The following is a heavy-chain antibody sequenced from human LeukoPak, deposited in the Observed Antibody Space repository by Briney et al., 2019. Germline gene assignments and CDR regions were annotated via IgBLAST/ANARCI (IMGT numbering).Heavy chain of an antibody. CDR2: INHSGST. J-gene: IGHJ4*02. Sequence: SETLSLTCAVYGGSFSGYYWSWIRQPPGKGLEWIGEINHSGSTNYNPSLKSRVTISVDTSRNQFSLKLSSVTAADTAVYYCARDPDYYGSGSHDDYWGQGTLVTVSS. V-gene: IGHV4-34*01. CDR3: ARDPDYYGSGSHDDY. CDR1: GGSFSGYY. D-gene: IGHD3-10*01.